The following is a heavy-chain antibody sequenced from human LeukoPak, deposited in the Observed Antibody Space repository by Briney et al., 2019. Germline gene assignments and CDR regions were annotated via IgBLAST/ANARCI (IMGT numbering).Heavy chain of an antibody. CDR2: ISAYNGNT. J-gene: IGHJ6*03. D-gene: IGHD2-15*01. Sequence: ASVKVSCKASGYTFTSYGISWVRQAPGQGLEWMGWISAYNGNTNYAQKFQGRVTITADESTSTAYMELSSLRSEDTAVYYCARGSPGAGVDYYYMDVWGKGTTVTVSS. CDR3: ARGSPGAGVDYYYMDV. CDR1: GYTFTSYG. V-gene: IGHV1-18*01.